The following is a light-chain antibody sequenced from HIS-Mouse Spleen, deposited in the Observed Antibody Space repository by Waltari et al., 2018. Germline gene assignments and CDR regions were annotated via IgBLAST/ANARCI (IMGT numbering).Light chain of an antibody. J-gene: IGLJ3*02. CDR3: CSYAGSSTWV. Sequence: QSALTQPASVSGSPGQSITISCTGTSSHVGSYNLLSWYQQHPGKAPKLIIYEGSKRPSVVSTLFSGSKSGNTASLTISGLQAEDEADYYCCSYAGSSTWVFGGGTKLTVL. V-gene: IGLV2-23*01. CDR2: EGS. CDR1: SSHVGSYNL.